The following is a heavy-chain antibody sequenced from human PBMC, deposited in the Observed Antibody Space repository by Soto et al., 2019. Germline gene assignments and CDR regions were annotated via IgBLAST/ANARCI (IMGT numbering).Heavy chain of an antibody. Sequence: GSLRLSCAASGFTLSTVGMHWVRQAPGKGLEWVGVTPYNENRKYYGDSVKGRFTISRDNSKNTVYLELNSLRPEDTAVYYCAKEESTGYYRTADYWGQGTLVTVSS. CDR3: AKEESTGYYRTADY. CDR2: TPYNENRK. J-gene: IGHJ4*02. D-gene: IGHD1-26*01. V-gene: IGHV3-30*18. CDR1: GFTLSTVG.